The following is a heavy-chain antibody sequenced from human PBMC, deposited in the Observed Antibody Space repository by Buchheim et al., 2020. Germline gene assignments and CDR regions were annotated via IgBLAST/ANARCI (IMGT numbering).Heavy chain of an antibody. V-gene: IGHV3-48*03. CDR3: ARGRDDNSGYFDY. CDR2: ISDSSRTK. D-gene: IGHD3-22*01. Sequence: EVHLVDSGGGLVQPGGSLRLSCAASGFTFNNYEMNWVRQAPGKGLEWVSYISDSSRTKYYADSVKGRFTVSRDNGKNSMYLQMNSLRAEDMAVYYCARGRDDNSGYFDYWGQGTL. CDR1: GFTFNNYE. J-gene: IGHJ4*02.